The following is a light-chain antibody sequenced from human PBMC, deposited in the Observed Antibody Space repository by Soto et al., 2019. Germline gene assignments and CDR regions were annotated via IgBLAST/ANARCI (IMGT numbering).Light chain of an antibody. CDR3: QQSHTTPT. CDR2: SAS. Sequence: DIQMTQSPSSLSASVGDRVNITCRASQSIGNSLNWYQQKPGTVPKVLIYSASSLQSGVPSRFSGSGFGTYFTLTINRPQPDDFANYYCQQSHTTPTFGRGTTVEIK. V-gene: IGKV1-39*01. J-gene: IGKJ4*01. CDR1: QSIGNS.